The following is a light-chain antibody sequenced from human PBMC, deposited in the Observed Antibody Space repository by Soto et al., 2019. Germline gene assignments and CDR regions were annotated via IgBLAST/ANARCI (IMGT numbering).Light chain of an antibody. J-gene: IGLJ1*01. CDR3: CSYTSRTTYV. V-gene: IGLV2-14*01. CDR2: AVS. Sequence: QSVLTQPASVSGSPGQSITISCTGTASDVGGYNYVSWYQQHPGKAPKLMIHAVSNRPSGISSRFSGSKSGNTASLTISGRQSEDEADYFCCSYTSRTTYVFGTGTQLTVL. CDR1: ASDVGGYNY.